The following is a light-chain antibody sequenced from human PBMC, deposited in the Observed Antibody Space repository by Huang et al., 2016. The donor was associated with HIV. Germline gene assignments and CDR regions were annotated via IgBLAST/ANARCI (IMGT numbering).Light chain of an antibody. Sequence: DIVLTQSPGTLSLSPGARATLSCRARQSVGTYLTWYQHKPGQAPKLLMHDESNRAAGIPPRFSGSGSGTDFTLTINDLQSEDAVVYYCQQRSGWPPTFGGGTKV. V-gene: IGKV3-11*01. CDR3: QQRSGWPPT. CDR1: QSVGTY. J-gene: IGKJ4*01. CDR2: DES.